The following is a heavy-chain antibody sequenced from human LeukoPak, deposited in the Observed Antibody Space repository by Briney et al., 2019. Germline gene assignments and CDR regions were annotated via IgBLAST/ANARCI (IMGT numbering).Heavy chain of an antibody. Sequence: SETLSLTCNVSGGSISSSSYYWGWIRQPPGKGLEWIGSIYYSGSTYYNPSLKSRVTISVDTSKNQFSLKLSSVTAADTAVYYCARFEGYSSSWYNHWFDPWGQGTLVTVSS. V-gene: IGHV4-39*07. CDR1: GGSISSSSYY. CDR3: ARFEGYSSSWYNHWFDP. J-gene: IGHJ5*02. CDR2: IYYSGST. D-gene: IGHD6-13*01.